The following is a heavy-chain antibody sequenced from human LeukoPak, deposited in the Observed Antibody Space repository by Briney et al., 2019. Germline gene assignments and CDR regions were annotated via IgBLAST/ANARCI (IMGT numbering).Heavy chain of an antibody. D-gene: IGHD2-21*02. CDR3: AKDLVAYCGGDCLPHFDY. CDR1: GFTFSSYG. Sequence: PGGSLRLSCAASGFTFSSYGMHWVRQAPGKGLEWVAVIHSNGHTEYYADSVKGRFTISRDNSKNTLYLQMNSLRAEDTAVYYCAKDLVAYCGGDCLPHFDYWGQGTLVTVSS. CDR2: IHSNGHTE. V-gene: IGHV3-30*02. J-gene: IGHJ4*02.